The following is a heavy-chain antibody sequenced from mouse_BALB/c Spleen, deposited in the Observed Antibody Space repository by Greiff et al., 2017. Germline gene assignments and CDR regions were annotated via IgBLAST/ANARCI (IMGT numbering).Heavy chain of an antibody. D-gene: IGHD1-2*01. CDR2: IDPETGGT. Sequence: QVQLQQSGAELVRPGASVTLSCKASGYTFTDYVMHWVKQTPVHGLEWIGAIDPETGGTAYNQKFKGKATLTADKSSSTAYMELRSLTSEDSAVYYCTRGVTTAPAWFAYWGQGTLVTVSA. V-gene: IGHV1-15*01. CDR3: TRGVTTAPAWFAY. J-gene: IGHJ3*01. CDR1: GYTFTDYV.